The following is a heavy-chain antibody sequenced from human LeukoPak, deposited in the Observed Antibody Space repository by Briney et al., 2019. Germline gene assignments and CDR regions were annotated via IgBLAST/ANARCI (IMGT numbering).Heavy chain of an antibody. J-gene: IGHJ4*02. CDR2: ISGYNGNT. Sequence: ASVKVSFKASGYTFTSYGISWVRQAPGQGLEWMGWISGYNGNTNYAQKPQGRVTMTTDTSTSTAYMELRSLRSDDTAVYYCAKIWFGDQTGYFDYWGQGTLVTVSS. CDR1: GYTFTSYG. CDR3: AKIWFGDQTGYFDY. D-gene: IGHD3-10*01. V-gene: IGHV1-18*01.